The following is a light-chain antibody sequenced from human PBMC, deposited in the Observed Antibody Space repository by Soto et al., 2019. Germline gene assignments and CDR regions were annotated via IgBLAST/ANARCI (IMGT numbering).Light chain of an antibody. V-gene: IGKV3-20*01. CDR1: QSVSSSY. CDR2: GAS. J-gene: IGKJ1*01. CDR3: QQYGSSRWT. Sequence: EIVLTQSPGTLSLSPGERATLSCRASQSVSSSYLAWYQQKPGQAPRLLIYGASNRATGIPDRFSGSGSGTDFSLTFSRLEPEDFAVYYCQQYGSSRWTFGQGTKVDIK.